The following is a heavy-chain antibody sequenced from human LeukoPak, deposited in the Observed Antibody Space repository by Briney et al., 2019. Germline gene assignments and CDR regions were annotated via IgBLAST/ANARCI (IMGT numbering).Heavy chain of an antibody. CDR2: IYNNGRT. J-gene: IGHJ5*02. Sequence: SETLSLTCTVSGGSVSGYSWGWIRQPPGKELEWIGFIYNNGRTDYNPSLKGRVTISVDSSKNHFSLKVRSVTAADTAVYYCASAPSSGYYHNWFDPWGQGTLVTVSS. V-gene: IGHV4-59*02. D-gene: IGHD3-22*01. CDR1: GGSVSGYS. CDR3: ASAPSSGYYHNWFDP.